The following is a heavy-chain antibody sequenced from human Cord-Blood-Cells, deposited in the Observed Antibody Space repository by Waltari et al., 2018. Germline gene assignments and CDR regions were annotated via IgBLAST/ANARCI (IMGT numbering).Heavy chain of an antibody. CDR1: GGPISSYS. CDR3: ARGLRYYGSGSYYNYYYYYMDV. D-gene: IGHD3-10*01. Sequence: QVQLQASGPGLVKPSETLSLTCTVPGGPISSYSWSWIRQPPGKGTEGIGRIYTSGSTNYNPSLKSRVTMSVDTSKNQFSLKLSSVTAADTAVYYCARGLRYYGSGSYYNYYYYYMDVWGKGTTVTVSS. J-gene: IGHJ6*03. V-gene: IGHV4-4*07. CDR2: IYTSGST.